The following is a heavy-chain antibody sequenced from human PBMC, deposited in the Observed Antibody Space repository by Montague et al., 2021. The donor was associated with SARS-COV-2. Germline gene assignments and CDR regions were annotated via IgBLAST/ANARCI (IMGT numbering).Heavy chain of an antibody. Sequence: SETLSLTCAVSGGSFSSYYWSWIRQPPGKGLEWIGDIYHSESTNYNPSLKSRVTISVDTSKNQFSLKLSSVTAADTAVYYCARTYTYYDFWSGDPWDYYMDVWGKGTTVTVSS. J-gene: IGHJ6*03. CDR2: IYHSEST. V-gene: IGHV4-34*01. CDR1: GGSFSSYY. CDR3: ARTYTYYDFWSGDPWDYYMDV. D-gene: IGHD3-3*01.